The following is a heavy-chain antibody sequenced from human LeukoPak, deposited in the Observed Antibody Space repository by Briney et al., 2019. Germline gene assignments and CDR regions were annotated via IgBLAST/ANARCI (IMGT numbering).Heavy chain of an antibody. Sequence: GGSLRLSCAASGFTFSSYSMNWVRQAPGKGLEWVSSISSSSSYIYYADSVKGRFTISRDNAKDSLYLQVNSLRAEDTAVYYCARDPPYCSSTSCREGDLDYWGQGTLVTVSS. V-gene: IGHV3-21*01. CDR2: ISSSSSYI. CDR1: GFTFSSYS. J-gene: IGHJ4*02. CDR3: ARDPPYCSSTSCREGDLDY. D-gene: IGHD2-2*01.